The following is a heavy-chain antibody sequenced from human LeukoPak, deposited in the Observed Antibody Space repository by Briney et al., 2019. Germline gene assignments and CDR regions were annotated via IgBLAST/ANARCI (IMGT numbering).Heavy chain of an antibody. D-gene: IGHD6-19*01. Sequence: SETLSLTCTVSGISISSYYWSWVRQPAGKGLEWIGRMYSSGSTNYNPSLKSRLTMSVDTSKNQFSLKLSSVTAADTAVYYCARAGYSSGWPFAFDIWGQGTMVTVSS. V-gene: IGHV4-4*07. CDR3: ARAGYSSGWPFAFDI. CDR2: MYSSGST. J-gene: IGHJ3*02. CDR1: GISISSYY.